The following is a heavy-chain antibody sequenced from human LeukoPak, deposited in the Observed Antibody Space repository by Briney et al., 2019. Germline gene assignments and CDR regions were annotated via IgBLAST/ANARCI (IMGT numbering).Heavy chain of an antibody. CDR3: ARTQTWDTHYDFWSGDGFDT. V-gene: IGHV1-69*13. D-gene: IGHD3-3*01. J-gene: IGHJ5*02. CDR2: IIPIFGTA. CDR1: GGTFSSYA. Sequence: SVKVSCKASGGTFSSYAISWVRQAPGQGLEWMGGIIPIFGTANYAQKFQGRVTITADESTSTAYMELSSLRSEDTAVYYCARTQTWDTHYDFWSGDGFDTWGQGTLVTVSS.